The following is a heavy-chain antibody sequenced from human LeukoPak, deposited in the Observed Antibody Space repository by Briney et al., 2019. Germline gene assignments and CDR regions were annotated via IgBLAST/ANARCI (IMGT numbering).Heavy chain of an antibody. CDR3: VTDFRSRFGELLNY. D-gene: IGHD3-10*01. CDR1: GYTFTSYD. J-gene: IGHJ4*02. Sequence: GASVKVSCKASGYTFTSYDINWVRQATGQGLEWMGWMNPNSGNTGYAQKFQGRVTLTEDTSTNTAYTELSSLRSDDTAVYYCVTDFRSRFGELLNYWGQGTLVTVSS. CDR2: MNPNSGNT. V-gene: IGHV1-8*02.